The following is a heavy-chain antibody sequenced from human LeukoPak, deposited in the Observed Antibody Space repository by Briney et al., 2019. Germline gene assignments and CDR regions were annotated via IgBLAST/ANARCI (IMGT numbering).Heavy chain of an antibody. CDR2: IIPIFGTA. CDR1: GGTFSSYA. D-gene: IGHD1-1*01. V-gene: IGHV1-69*05. CDR3: ARGTLGYWFDP. Sequence: ASVKVSCKASGGTFSSYAISWVRQAPGQGLEWMGRIIPIFGTANYAQKFQGRVTITTDESTSTAYMELSSLRSEDAAVYYCARGTLGYWFDPWGQGTLVTVSS. J-gene: IGHJ5*02.